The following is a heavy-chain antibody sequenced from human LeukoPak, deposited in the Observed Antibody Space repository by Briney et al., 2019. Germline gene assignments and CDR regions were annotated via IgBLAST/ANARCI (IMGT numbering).Heavy chain of an antibody. CDR2: ISSSCSTI. D-gene: IGHD6-13*01. CDR3: ARENSSSWVFDY. V-gene: IGHV3-11*01. Sequence: SGGSLRLSCAASGFTFSDYYMSWIRQAPGKGLEWVSYISSSCSTIYYADSVKGRFTISRDNAKKSLYLQMNSLRAEDTAVYYCARENSSSWVFDYWGQETLVTVSS. J-gene: IGHJ4*02. CDR1: GFTFSDYY.